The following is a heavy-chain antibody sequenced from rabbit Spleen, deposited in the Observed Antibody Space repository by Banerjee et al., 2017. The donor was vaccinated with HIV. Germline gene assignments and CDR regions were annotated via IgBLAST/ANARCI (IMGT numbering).Heavy chain of an antibody. D-gene: IGHD1-1*01. CDR1: GFTLSSYYM. CDR3: ARDLTGVIGWNFNL. V-gene: IGHV1S45*01. CDR2: INTATGKD. J-gene: IGHJ4*01. Sequence: QEQLEESAGGLVQPGGSLQLSCKASGFTLSSYYMNWVRQAPGKGLEWIGCINTATGKDVYASWAKGRFTISKTSSTTVTLQMTSLTAADTATYFCARDLTGVIGWNFNLWGPGTLVTVS.